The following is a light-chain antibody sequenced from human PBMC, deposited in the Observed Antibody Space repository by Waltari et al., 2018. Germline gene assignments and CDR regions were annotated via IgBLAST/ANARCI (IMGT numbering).Light chain of an antibody. V-gene: IGLV1-51*01. J-gene: IGLJ2*01. CDR1: TSNIGNNY. Sequence: QSMLTQPPSVSAAPGQEVTISCSGSTSNIGNNYVSWYQQVPGTAPKRLIYDNDGRPSGIPDRFSGSKSGTSATLDITGLQTGDEADYYCATWDTSLSGGVFGGGTKLTVL. CDR2: DND. CDR3: ATWDTSLSGGV.